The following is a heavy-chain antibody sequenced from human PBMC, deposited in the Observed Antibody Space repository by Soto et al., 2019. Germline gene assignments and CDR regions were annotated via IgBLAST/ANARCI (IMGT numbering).Heavy chain of an antibody. D-gene: IGHD3-9*01. CDR1: GFTFSSYG. Sequence: PGGSLRLSCAASGFTFSSYGMHWVRQAPGKGLEWVAVISYDGSNKYHADSVKGRFTISRDSSKNTLYLQMNSLRAEDTAVYYCAMGGHFDYYWGQGTLVTVSS. CDR3: AMGGHFDYY. J-gene: IGHJ4*02. V-gene: IGHV3-30*03. CDR2: ISYDGSNK.